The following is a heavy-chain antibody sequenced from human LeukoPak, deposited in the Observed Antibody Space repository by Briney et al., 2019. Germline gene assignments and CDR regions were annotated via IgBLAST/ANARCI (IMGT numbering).Heavy chain of an antibody. CDR2: IIPIFGSG. D-gene: IGHD3/OR15-3a*01. CDR1: GGTFSSYA. CDR3: ATSTLIGLVTKYYFDY. Sequence: SVKLSCKASGGTFSSYAVSWVRQPPGPGIEWVGGIIPIFGSGNYAQKFQGRLTITTDESTSTAYMELSSLRSEDTAVYYCATSTLIGLVTKYYFDYWGQGTLVTVSS. J-gene: IGHJ4*02. V-gene: IGHV1-69*05.